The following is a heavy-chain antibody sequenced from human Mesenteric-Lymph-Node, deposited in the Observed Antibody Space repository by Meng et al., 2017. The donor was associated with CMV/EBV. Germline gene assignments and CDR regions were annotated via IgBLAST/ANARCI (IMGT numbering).Heavy chain of an antibody. V-gene: IGHV4-34*01. CDR3: ARGSSYDILTGYFDY. Sequence: QVALNQWGAGLLKPSETLSVTFAVYGGSFSGYYWNWIRQSPEKGLEWIGEINHSGSTTYNPSFTSRIIISVDTSTNQISLNMSSVTAADTAVYYCARGSSYDILTGYFDYWGQGALVTVSS. CDR2: INHSGST. J-gene: IGHJ4*02. CDR1: GGSFSGYY. D-gene: IGHD3-9*01.